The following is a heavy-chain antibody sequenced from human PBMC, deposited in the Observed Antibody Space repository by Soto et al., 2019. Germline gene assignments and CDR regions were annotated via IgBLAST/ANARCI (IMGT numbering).Heavy chain of an antibody. CDR1: GYTFTSYG. J-gene: IGHJ5*02. D-gene: IGHD4-4*01. Sequence: ASVKVSCKASGYTFTSYGISWVRQAPGQGLEWMGWISAYNGNTNYAQKLQGRVTMTTDTSTSTAYMELRSLRSDDTAVYYCAREGDDYSNYGRYGSSWFDPWGQGTLVTVSS. V-gene: IGHV1-18*01. CDR2: ISAYNGNT. CDR3: AREGDDYSNYGRYGSSWFDP.